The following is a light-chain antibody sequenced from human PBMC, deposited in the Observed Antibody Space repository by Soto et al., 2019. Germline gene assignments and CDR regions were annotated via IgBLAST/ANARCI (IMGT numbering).Light chain of an antibody. V-gene: IGLV2-14*01. CDR2: DVS. CDR3: SSYTSSSIVV. CDR1: SSDVGGYNY. Sequence: QSALTQPASVSGSPGQSITISCTGTSSDVGGYNYVSWYQQHPGKAPKLMIYDVSNRPSGVSNRFSGSKSGNTASLTISGRQAEDEADYYCSSYTSSSIVVSAGGTKLTVL. J-gene: IGLJ2*01.